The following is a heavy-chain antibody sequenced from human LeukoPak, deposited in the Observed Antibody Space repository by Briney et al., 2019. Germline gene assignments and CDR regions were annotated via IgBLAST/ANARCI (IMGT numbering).Heavy chain of an antibody. CDR2: IYYSGST. CDR3: ARGTTVTTDFDY. J-gene: IGHJ4*02. V-gene: IGHV4-30-4*01. CDR1: GGSISSGDYY. Sequence: SQTLSLTCTVSGGSISSGDYYWSWIRQPPGKGLEWIGYIYYSGSTYYNPSLKSRVTISVDTSKNQFSLKLSSVTAADTAVYYCARGTTVTTDFDYWGQGTPVTVSS. D-gene: IGHD4-17*01.